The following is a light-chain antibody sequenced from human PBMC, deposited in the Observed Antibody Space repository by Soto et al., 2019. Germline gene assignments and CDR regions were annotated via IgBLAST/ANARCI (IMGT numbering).Light chain of an antibody. Sequence: EIVMTQSPATLSVSPGERATLSCRASQSVSSNLAWYQQKPGQAPRLLIYGASTRATGIPARFSGSGSGTEFTLTISSLQSADFAVYYCQQYINWPFTFGPGTKVDIK. J-gene: IGKJ3*01. CDR2: GAS. CDR3: QQYINWPFT. CDR1: QSVSSN. V-gene: IGKV3-15*01.